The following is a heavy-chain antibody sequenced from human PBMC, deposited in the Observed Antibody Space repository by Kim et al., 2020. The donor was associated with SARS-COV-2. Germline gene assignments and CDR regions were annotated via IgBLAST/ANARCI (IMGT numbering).Heavy chain of an antibody. V-gene: IGHV3-11*06. D-gene: IGHD3-9*01. Sequence: KGRFTISRNNAKNSLYLQMNSLRAEDTAVYYCARDKPYDILTGYYSAFDIWGQGTMVTVSS. CDR3: ARDKPYDILTGYYSAFDI. J-gene: IGHJ3*02.